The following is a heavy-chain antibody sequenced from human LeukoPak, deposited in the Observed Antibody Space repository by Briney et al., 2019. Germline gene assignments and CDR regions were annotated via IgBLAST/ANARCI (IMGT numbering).Heavy chain of an antibody. CDR1: GFTFDDYA. D-gene: IGHD2-21*02. CDR2: ISWNSGSI. J-gene: IGHJ4*02. Sequence: PGRSLRLSCAASGFTFDDYAMHWVRQAPGKGLEWVSGISWNSGSIGYADSVKGRFTISRDNAENSLYLQMNSLRAEDMALYYCAKARNSIVVVTALDYWGQGTLVTVSS. CDR3: AKARNSIVVVTALDY. V-gene: IGHV3-9*03.